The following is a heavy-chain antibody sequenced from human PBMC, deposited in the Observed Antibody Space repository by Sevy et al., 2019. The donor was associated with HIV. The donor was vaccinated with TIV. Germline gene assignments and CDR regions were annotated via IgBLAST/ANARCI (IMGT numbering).Heavy chain of an antibody. Sequence: GGSLRLSCAASGFTFSSYAVSWVRQAPGKGLEWVSAISGSGGSTYYADSVKGRFTISRDNSKNTLYLQMNSLRAEDTAVYYCAKKMSGYSYGYRILPDYWGQGTLVTVSS. V-gene: IGHV3-23*01. CDR2: ISGSGGST. D-gene: IGHD5-18*01. J-gene: IGHJ4*02. CDR3: AKKMSGYSYGYRILPDY. CDR1: GFTFSSYA.